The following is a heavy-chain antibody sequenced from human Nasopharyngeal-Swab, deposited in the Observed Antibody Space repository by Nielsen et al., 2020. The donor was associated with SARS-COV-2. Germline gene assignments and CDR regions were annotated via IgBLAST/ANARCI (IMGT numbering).Heavy chain of an antibody. CDR3: ARHRYGGNLLDAFDI. J-gene: IGHJ3*02. Sequence: GSLRLSCTVSGDSISRSYWSWIRQPPGKGLEWIGFVFYTGNTNYNPSLKSRVTMSLDTSKNQFSLKLSSVTAADTAVFYCARHRYGGNLLDAFDIWGQGTMVTVSS. V-gene: IGHV4-59*08. D-gene: IGHD4-23*01. CDR2: VFYTGNT. CDR1: GDSISRSY.